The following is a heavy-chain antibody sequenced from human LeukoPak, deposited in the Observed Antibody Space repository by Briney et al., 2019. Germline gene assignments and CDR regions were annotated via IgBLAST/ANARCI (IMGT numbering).Heavy chain of an antibody. CDR2: IRSKANSYAT. Sequence: GGSLRLSCAASGFTFSGSAMHWVRQASGKGLEWVGRIRSKANSYATAYAASVKGRFTISRDDSKNTAYLQMNSLKTEDTAVYYCTRQSRGYSPGPTYYYYYMDVWGKGTTVTVSS. CDR1: GFTFSGSA. J-gene: IGHJ6*03. V-gene: IGHV3-73*01. CDR3: TRQSRGYSPGPTYYYYYMDV. D-gene: IGHD5-12*01.